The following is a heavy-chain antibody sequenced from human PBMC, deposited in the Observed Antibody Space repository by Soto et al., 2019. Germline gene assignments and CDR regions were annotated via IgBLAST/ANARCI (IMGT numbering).Heavy chain of an antibody. V-gene: IGHV4-30-4*01. CDR2: IYYSGST. Sequence: QVQLQESGPGLVKPSQTLSLTCTVSGGSISSGDYYWSWIRQPPGKGLEWIGYIYYSGSTYYNPSLKSRVTISVDTSKNQCSLKLSFVTAADTAVYYCARVGAGRGGQIYYYGMDVWGQGTTVTVSS. CDR1: GGSISSGDYY. D-gene: IGHD3-10*01. J-gene: IGHJ6*02. CDR3: ARVGAGRGGQIYYYGMDV.